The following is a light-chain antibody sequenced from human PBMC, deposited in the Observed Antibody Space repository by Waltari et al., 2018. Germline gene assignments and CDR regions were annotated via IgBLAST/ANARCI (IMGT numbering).Light chain of an antibody. CDR1: GNDVGGYNY. CDR3: SSYAGGNNLV. Sequence: QSALTQPPSASGSPGQSVTISCTGSGNDVGGYNYVSWYQQHPGKAPKLLIHEVNKWPSGAPDRFSGSKSGNTASRTVSGLQAEDEADYYCSSYAGGNNLVFGGGTKLTVL. J-gene: IGLJ2*01. CDR2: EVN. V-gene: IGLV2-8*01.